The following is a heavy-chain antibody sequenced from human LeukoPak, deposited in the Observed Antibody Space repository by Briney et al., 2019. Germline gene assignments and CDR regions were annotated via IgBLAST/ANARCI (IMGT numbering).Heavy chain of an antibody. CDR3: AREYDSRARFDS. CDR2: IGYSGSPI. V-gene: IGHV3-48*01. D-gene: IGHD4-11*01. Sequence: GGSLRLSCAASGNTFIGHPITWSPKAPGRGLKGISTIGYSGSPIYYADSVKGRFGISRDDAKTSLYLHMNSLRAEDTAFYYCAREYDSRARFDSWGQGILVTVSS. CDR1: GNTFIGHP. J-gene: IGHJ4*02.